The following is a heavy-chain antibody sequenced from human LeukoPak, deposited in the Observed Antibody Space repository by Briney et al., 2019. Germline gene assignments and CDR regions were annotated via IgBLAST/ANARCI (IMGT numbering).Heavy chain of an antibody. Sequence: SETLSLTCTVSGYSISSGYYWGWVRQPPGKGLEWIGSIYHSGSTYYNPSLKSRVTISVDTSKNQFSLKLSSVTAADTAVYYCARGFVLGGSRGRYYFDYWGQGTLVTVSS. CDR1: GYSISSGYY. D-gene: IGHD3-16*01. CDR3: ARGFVLGGSRGRYYFDY. V-gene: IGHV4-38-2*02. CDR2: IYHSGST. J-gene: IGHJ4*02.